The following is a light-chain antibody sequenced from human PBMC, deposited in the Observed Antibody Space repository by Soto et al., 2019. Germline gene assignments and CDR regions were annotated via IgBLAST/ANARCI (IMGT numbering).Light chain of an antibody. V-gene: IGKV1-17*01. J-gene: IGKJ1*01. Sequence: IQMTQYPSSLSASVGDRVTITCRASQDITNELGWYQQKPGKAPKRLIYYASNLQSGVPSRFSGSGFGTEFTLTISSLQPEDIATYYCLQHENYPWTFGQGTKVAIK. CDR3: LQHENYPWT. CDR1: QDITNE. CDR2: YAS.